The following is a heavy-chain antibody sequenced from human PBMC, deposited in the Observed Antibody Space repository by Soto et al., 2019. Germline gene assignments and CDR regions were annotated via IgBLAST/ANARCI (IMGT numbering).Heavy chain of an antibody. D-gene: IGHD6-25*01. CDR3: ARVRSSGREFDY. Sequence: QVQLVQSGAEMKRPGASVILSCKASGYIFTTYSIHWVRQTAGQGLEWMAKVDPRDGSTGYAQKFRGRGSMAWDTSTGTVSMEVSSLTSDDTATYYCARVRSSGREFDYWGQGTQVTDSS. V-gene: IGHV1-46*01. CDR1: GYIFTTYS. CDR2: VDPRDGST. J-gene: IGHJ4*02.